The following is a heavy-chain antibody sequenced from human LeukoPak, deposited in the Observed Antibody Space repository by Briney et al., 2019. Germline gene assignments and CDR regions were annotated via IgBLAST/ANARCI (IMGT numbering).Heavy chain of an antibody. CDR2: IRSRAYGGTT. D-gene: IGHD4-23*01. CDR3: TRESYGGNS. J-gene: IGHJ4*02. V-gene: IGHV3-49*04. Sequence: GGSLRLSCAASGFTFSSYSMNWVRQAPGKGLEWVGFIRSRAYGGTTEYAASVKGRFTISRDDSKSISYLQMNRLKTEDTAVYYCTRESYGGNSWGQGTLVTVSS. CDR1: GFTFSSYS.